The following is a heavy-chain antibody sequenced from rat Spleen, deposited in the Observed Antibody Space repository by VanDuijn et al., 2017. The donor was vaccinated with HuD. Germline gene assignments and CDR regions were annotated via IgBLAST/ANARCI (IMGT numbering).Heavy chain of an antibody. D-gene: IGHD1-12*03. J-gene: IGHJ4*01. CDR2: IWTGGIT. Sequence: QVQLKESGPGLVQPSQTLSLTCTVAGFSLTNYNVHWVRQPPGKGLEWMGVIWTGGITSYNSLLKSRLSISRDISKSQVFLTMNSLQTEDTATYYCARDRGVTMMVPLMDAWGQGTSVTVSS. V-gene: IGHV2-30*01. CDR1: GFSLTNYN. CDR3: ARDRGVTMMVPLMDA.